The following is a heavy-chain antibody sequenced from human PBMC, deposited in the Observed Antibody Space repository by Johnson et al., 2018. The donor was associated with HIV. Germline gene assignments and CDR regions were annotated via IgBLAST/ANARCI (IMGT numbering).Heavy chain of an antibody. CDR2: ISYDGSNK. V-gene: IGHV3-30-3*01. J-gene: IGHJ3*02. CDR1: GFTFSSYA. Sequence: QVQLVESGGGVVQPGRSLRLSCAASGFTFSSYAMHWVRQAPGKGLEWVAVISYDGSNKYYADSVKGRFTISRDNSKNTLYLQMNSLRAEDTAVYYCARVRSSGWYGRVDAFDIWGQGTMVTVSS. D-gene: IGHD6-19*01. CDR3: ARVRSSGWYGRVDAFDI.